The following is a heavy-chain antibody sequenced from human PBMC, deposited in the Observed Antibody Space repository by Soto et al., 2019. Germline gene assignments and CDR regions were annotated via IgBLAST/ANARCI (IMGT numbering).Heavy chain of an antibody. J-gene: IGHJ6*02. V-gene: IGHV3-48*01. D-gene: IGHD3-22*01. CDR1: GFTFSSYS. Sequence: QPGGSLRLSCAASGFTFSSYSMNWVRQAPGKGLEWVSYISSSSSTIYYADSVKGRFTISRDNAKNSLYLQMNSLRAEDTAVYYSAIPYDSSGYHYYYYGMDVWGQGTTVTVSS. CDR3: AIPYDSSGYHYYYYGMDV. CDR2: ISSSSSTI.